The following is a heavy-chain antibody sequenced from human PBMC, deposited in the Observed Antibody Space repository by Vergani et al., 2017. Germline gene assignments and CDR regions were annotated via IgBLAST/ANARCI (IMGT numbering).Heavy chain of an antibody. CDR3: ARGVRYCSGGSCKGGENWFDP. Sequence: QVQLVQSGAEVKKPGASVKVSCKASGYTFTGYYMHWVRQAPGQGLEWMGWINPNSGGTNYAQKFQGRVTMTRDTSISTAYMELSRLRSDDTAVYYWARGVRYCSGGSCKGGENWFDPWGQGTLVTVSS. V-gene: IGHV1-2*02. J-gene: IGHJ5*02. CDR1: GYTFTGYY. D-gene: IGHD2-15*01. CDR2: INPNSGGT.